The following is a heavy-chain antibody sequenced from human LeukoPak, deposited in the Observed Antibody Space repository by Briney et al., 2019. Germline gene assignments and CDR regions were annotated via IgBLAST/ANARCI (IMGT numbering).Heavy chain of an antibody. Sequence: GGSLRLSCAASGFTFTNYWMHWVRQAPGKGLVWVSRIDIDGTGTSYADSVKGRFTISRDNAKNTLYLQMNSLRAEDTAVYYCAKDPQRMAVAGSGIDYWGQGTLVTVSS. CDR2: IDIDGTGT. D-gene: IGHD6-19*01. CDR3: AKDPQRMAVAGSGIDY. J-gene: IGHJ4*02. V-gene: IGHV3-74*01. CDR1: GFTFTNYW.